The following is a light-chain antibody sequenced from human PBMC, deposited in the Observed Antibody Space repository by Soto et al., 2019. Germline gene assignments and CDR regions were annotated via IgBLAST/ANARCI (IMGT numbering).Light chain of an antibody. CDR1: QKISSRY. V-gene: IGKV3-20*01. J-gene: IGKJ1*01. CDR2: GAS. Sequence: EIVMTQSPATLSVSPGERATLSCRASQKISSRYLAWYLQKPGQAPRFLIYGASSRATGIPDRFSGSGSGTDFTLTISRLEPEDFAVYYCQQYGSSLFTFGQGTKVDIK. CDR3: QQYGSSLFT.